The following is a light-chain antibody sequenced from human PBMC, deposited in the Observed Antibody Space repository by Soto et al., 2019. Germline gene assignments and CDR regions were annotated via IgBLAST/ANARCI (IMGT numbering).Light chain of an antibody. CDR1: QSVSSN. J-gene: IGKJ2*03. Sequence: EIVMTQSPATLSVSPGERATLSCRASQSVSSNLAWYQQKPGQAPRLLIYGASTRATGIPARFSGSGSGTEFTLTISCLRSEECAVDYCQQYNNWPESVGQGTKLEIK. V-gene: IGKV3-15*01. CDR2: GAS. CDR3: QQYNNWPES.